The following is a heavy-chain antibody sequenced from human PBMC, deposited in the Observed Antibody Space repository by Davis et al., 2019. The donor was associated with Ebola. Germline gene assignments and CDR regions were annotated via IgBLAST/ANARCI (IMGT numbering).Heavy chain of an antibody. CDR2: IYHSGST. D-gene: IGHD6-19*01. J-gene: IGHJ2*01. CDR1: GGSFSGYY. V-gene: IGHV4-34*01. CDR3: ARGSSGWFWYFDL. Sequence: MPSETLSLTCAVYGGSFSGYYWSWIRQPPGKGLEWIGEIYHSGSTNYNPSLKSRVTISVDTSKNQFSLKLSSVTAADTAVYYCARGSSGWFWYFDLWGRGTLVTVSS.